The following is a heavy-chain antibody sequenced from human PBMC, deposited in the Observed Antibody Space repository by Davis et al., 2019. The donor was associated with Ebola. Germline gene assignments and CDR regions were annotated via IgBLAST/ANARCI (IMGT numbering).Heavy chain of an antibody. CDR2: IYYSGGT. Sequence: SETLSLTCAVSGGSISSSNWWSWVRQPPGKGLEWIGYIYYSGGTNYNPSLKSRVTISVDTSKNQFSLKLSSVTAADTAVYYCARRVPAAAFDIWGQGTMVTVSS. J-gene: IGHJ3*02. D-gene: IGHD2-2*01. CDR1: GGSISSSNW. V-gene: IGHV4-4*02. CDR3: ARRVPAAAFDI.